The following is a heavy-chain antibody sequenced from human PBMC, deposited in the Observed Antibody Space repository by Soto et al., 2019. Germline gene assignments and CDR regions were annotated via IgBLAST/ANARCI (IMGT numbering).Heavy chain of an antibody. D-gene: IGHD3-3*01. CDR2: ISWNSGSI. J-gene: IGHJ4*02. Sequence: GGSLRLSCAASGFTFDDYAMHWVRQAPGKGLEWVSGISWNSGSIGYADSVKGRFTISRDNAKNSLYLQMNSLRAEDTALYYCAKDPNRFLEWFFDYWGQGTLVTVSS. V-gene: IGHV3-9*01. CDR3: AKDPNRFLEWFFDY. CDR1: GFTFDDYA.